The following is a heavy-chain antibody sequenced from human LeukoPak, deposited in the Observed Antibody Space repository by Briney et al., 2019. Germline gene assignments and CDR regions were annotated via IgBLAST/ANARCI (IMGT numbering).Heavy chain of an antibody. CDR1: GYSFTSCW. CDR2: IYPGDSDT. J-gene: IGHJ4*02. V-gene: IGHV5-51*01. CDR3: ARTGYSSGWFFDY. D-gene: IGHD6-19*01. Sequence: GESLKISCEGSGYSFTSCWIGWVRQMPGKGLEWMGIIYPGDSDTRYSPSFQGQVTISADKSISTAYLQWSSLRASDTAMYYCARTGYSSGWFFDYWGQGTLVTVSS.